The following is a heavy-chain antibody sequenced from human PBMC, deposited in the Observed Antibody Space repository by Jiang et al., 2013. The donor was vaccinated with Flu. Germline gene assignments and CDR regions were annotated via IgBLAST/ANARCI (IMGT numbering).Heavy chain of an antibody. J-gene: IGHJ4*02. CDR2: IYYSGST. D-gene: IGHD2-2*01. Sequence: GSGLVKPSETLSLTCTVSGGSISSYYWSWIRQPPGKGLEWIGYIYYSGSTNYNPSLKSRVTISVDTSKNQFSLKLSSVTAADTAVYYCARGRVPAAHFDYWGQGTLVTVSS. V-gene: IGHV4-59*13. CDR3: ARGRVPAAHFDY. CDR1: GGSISSYY.